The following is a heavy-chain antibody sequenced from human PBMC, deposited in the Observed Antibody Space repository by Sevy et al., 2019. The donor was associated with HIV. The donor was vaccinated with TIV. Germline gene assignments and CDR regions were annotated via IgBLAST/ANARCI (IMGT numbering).Heavy chain of an antibody. V-gene: IGHV3-23*01. J-gene: IGHJ4*02. CDR1: GFTFSTYV. D-gene: IGHD3-10*01. CDR2: ISGSGGST. CDR3: AKGTIAMVRGVLFDY. Sequence: GGYLRLSCEASGFTFSTYVMGWVRQAPGKGLEWVSVISGSGGSTKYADSVEGRFSISRDNSKSTLYLQMNSLRAEDTAIYYCAKGTIAMVRGVLFDYWGQGTLVTVSS.